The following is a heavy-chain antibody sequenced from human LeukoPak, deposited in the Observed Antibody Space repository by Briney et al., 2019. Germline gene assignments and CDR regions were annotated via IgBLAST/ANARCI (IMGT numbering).Heavy chain of an antibody. J-gene: IGHJ2*01. V-gene: IGHV3-11*01. Sequence: PGGSLRLSCEASGFTFSDYYMIWIRQAPGKGLEWISYISSSGSIKYYGDSVKGRFIVSRDNGKNSLYLQMNSLGAEDTAVYYCARGGVHWGSWYFDLWGRGTPVTVSA. CDR3: ARGGVHWGSWYFDL. CDR1: GFTFSDYY. CDR2: ISSSGSIK. D-gene: IGHD7-27*01.